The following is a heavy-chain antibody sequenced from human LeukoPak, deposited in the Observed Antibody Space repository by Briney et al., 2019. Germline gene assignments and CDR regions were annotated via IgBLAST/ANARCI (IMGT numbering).Heavy chain of an antibody. Sequence: SETLSLTCTVSGDSVSNYYWSWIRQPPGKGLEWIGYIDYSGSTNYNPSLKTRVTISVDTSKNQFSLNLTSVTAADTAVYYCARDYSGAYPYFDFWGQGTLVTVSS. CDR3: ARDYSGAYPYFDF. D-gene: IGHD1-26*01. CDR2: IDYSGST. V-gene: IGHV4-59*02. CDR1: GDSVSNYY. J-gene: IGHJ4*02.